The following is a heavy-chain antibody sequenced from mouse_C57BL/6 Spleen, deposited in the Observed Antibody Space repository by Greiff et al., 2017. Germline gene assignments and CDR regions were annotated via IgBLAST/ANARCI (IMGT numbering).Heavy chain of an antibody. CDR3: ARDDYDGAWFAY. V-gene: IGHV1-52*01. CDR2: IDPSDSET. Sequence: QVQLQQSGAELVRPGSSVKLSCKASGYTFTSYWMHWVKQRPIQGLEWIGNIDPSDSETPYNQKFKDKATLTVDKSSSTAYMQLSSLTSEDSAVYYCARDDYDGAWFAYWGQGTLVTVSA. CDR1: GYTFTSYW. D-gene: IGHD2-4*01. J-gene: IGHJ3*01.